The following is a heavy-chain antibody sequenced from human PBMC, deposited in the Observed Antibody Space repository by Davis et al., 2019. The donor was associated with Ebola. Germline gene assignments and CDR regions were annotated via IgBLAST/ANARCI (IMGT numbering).Heavy chain of an antibody. J-gene: IGHJ4*02. V-gene: IGHV1-46*01. CDR1: GYTFTGYY. CDR2: INPSGGST. D-gene: IGHD6-13*01. CDR3: ARGVGVSSFDY. Sequence: AASVKVSCKASGYTFTGYYMHWVRQAPGQGLEWMGIINPSGGSTSYAQKFQGRVTMTTDTSTSTAYMELRSLRSDDTAVYYCARGVGVSSFDYWGQGTLVTVSS.